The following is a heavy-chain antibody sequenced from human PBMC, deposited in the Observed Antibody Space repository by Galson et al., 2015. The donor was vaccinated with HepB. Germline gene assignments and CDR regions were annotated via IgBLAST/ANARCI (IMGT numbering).Heavy chain of an antibody. CDR3: ARDLIVVVPAATPAGGY. J-gene: IGHJ4*02. CDR1: GYTFTDYY. Sequence: SVKVSCKASGYTFTDYYMHWVRQAPGQGLEWMGWINPNSGGTNYAQKFQGRVTMTRDTSISTAYMELSGLRSDDTAVYYCARDLIVVVPAATPAGGYWGQGTLVTVSS. CDR2: INPNSGGT. D-gene: IGHD2-2*02. V-gene: IGHV1-2*02.